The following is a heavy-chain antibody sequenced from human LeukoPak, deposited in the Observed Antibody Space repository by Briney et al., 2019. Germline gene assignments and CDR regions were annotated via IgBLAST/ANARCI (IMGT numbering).Heavy chain of an antibody. J-gene: IGHJ5*02. D-gene: IGHD3-10*01. CDR2: ISSTGNSI. Sequence: PGGSLRLSCAATGFRFSDYYMSWIRQAPGKGLEGVAYISSTGNSIFYADSVKGRFTISRDHAKNSLSLQLNSLRAEDTAVYYCAKGGIRYGYWFDHWGQGTLVTVSS. V-gene: IGHV3-11*01. CDR3: AKGGIRYGYWFDH. CDR1: GFRFSDYY.